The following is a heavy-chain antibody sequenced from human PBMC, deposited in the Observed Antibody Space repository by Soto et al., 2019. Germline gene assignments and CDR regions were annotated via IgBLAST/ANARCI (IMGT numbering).Heavy chain of an antibody. D-gene: IGHD3-22*01. CDR2: ISYDGSNK. CDR3: AKVKIRYYYDSSGYLDY. Sequence: GGSLRLSCAASGFTFSSYGMHWVRQAPGKGLEWLAVISYDGSNKYYADSVKGRFTISRDNSKYTLYLQMNSLRAEDTAVYYCAKVKIRYYYDSSGYLDYWGQGTLVTVS. CDR1: GFTFSSYG. J-gene: IGHJ4*02. V-gene: IGHV3-30*18.